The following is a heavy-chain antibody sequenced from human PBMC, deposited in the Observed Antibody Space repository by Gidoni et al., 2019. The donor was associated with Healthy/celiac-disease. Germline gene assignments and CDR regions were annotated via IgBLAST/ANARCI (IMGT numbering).Heavy chain of an antibody. J-gene: IGHJ4*02. D-gene: IGHD3-22*01. Sequence: QVQLVESGGAVFQPGRSLRLSGAASGFPFSSYGMHWVRQAPGKGLEWVAVISYDGSNKYYADSVKGRFTISRDNSKNTLYLQMNSLRAEDTAVYYCAKDPNPYYYDSSGYFDYWGQGTLVTVSS. CDR2: ISYDGSNK. CDR1: GFPFSSYG. V-gene: IGHV3-30*18. CDR3: AKDPNPYYYDSSGYFDY.